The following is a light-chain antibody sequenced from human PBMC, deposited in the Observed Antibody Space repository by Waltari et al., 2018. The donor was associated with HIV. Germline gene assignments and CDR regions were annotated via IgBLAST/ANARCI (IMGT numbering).Light chain of an antibody. V-gene: IGLV1-47*01. CDR1: RTNIEFNY. CDR3: AAWDDRLSGRV. CDR2: KND. J-gene: IGLJ1*01. Sequence: SVLTQPPSASGTPGRRVTVPCSGPRTNIEFNYVYWYQQVPGEAPKLLIYKNDQWPSGVPDRFSASKSGTSASLVISGLRSEDEADYYCAAWDDRLSGRVFGTGTRVTVL.